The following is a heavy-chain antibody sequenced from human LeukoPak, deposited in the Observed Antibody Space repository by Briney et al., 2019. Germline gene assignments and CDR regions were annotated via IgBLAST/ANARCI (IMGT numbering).Heavy chain of an antibody. V-gene: IGHV4-39*07. J-gene: IGHJ4*02. CDR3: ARDPAY. Sequence: PSETLSLTCTVSGGSISSITYYWGGIRQPPGKGLEWVGHMYYRGNTFYNPSLKSRVTISVDTSKNQFSLKLSSVTAADTAVYYCARDPAYWGQGTLVTVSS. CDR2: MYYRGNT. CDR1: GGSISSITYY.